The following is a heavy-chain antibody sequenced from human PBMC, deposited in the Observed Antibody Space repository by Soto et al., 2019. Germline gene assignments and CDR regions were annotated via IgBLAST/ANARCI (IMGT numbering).Heavy chain of an antibody. CDR2: IIPIFGTA. CDR3: ARIVLSGDDRSFQH. Sequence: SVKVSCRASGGTFSSYAISWVRQAPGQGLEWMGGIIPIFGTANYAQKFQGRVTITADESTSTAYMELSSLRSEDTAVYYCARIVLSGDDRSFQHWGQRTLLAVSS. V-gene: IGHV1-69*13. D-gene: IGHD4-17*01. CDR1: GGTFSSYA. J-gene: IGHJ1*01.